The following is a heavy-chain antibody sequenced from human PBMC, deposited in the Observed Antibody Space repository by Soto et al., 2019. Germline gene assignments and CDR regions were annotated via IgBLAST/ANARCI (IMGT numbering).Heavy chain of an antibody. CDR3: AGDDCTNGVCYTPRDAFDI. Sequence: ASVKVSCKASGGTFSSYTISWARQAPGQGLEWMGRIIPILGIANYAQKFQGRVTITADKSTSTAYMELSSLRSEDTAVYYCAGDDCTNGVCYTPRDAFDIWGQGTMVTVSS. J-gene: IGHJ3*02. D-gene: IGHD2-8*01. CDR1: GGTFSSYT. V-gene: IGHV1-69*04. CDR2: IIPILGIA.